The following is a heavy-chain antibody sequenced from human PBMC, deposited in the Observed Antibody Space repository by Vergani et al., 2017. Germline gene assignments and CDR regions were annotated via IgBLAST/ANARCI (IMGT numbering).Heavy chain of an antibody. V-gene: IGHV5-51*01. CDR1: GYSFTSYW. J-gene: IGHJ5*02. CDR3: ARVVIKEYQLLGHYRTDENWFDP. Sequence: EVQLVQSGAEVKKPGESLKISCKGSGYSFTSYWIGWVRQMPGKGLEWMGIIYPGDSDTRYSPSFQGQVTISADKSISTAYLQWSSLKASDTAMYYCARVVIKEYQLLGHYRTDENWFDPWGQGTLVTVSS. D-gene: IGHD2-2*01. CDR2: IYPGDSDT.